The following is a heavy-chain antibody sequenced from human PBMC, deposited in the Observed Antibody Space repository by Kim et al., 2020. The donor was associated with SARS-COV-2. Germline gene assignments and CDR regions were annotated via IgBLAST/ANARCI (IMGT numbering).Heavy chain of an antibody. V-gene: IGHV3-48*03. CDR3: ARDGRPPVITIFGVVHTGGFDA. J-gene: IGHJ5*02. D-gene: IGHD3-3*01. CDR2: ISSSGSTI. CDR1: GFTFSSYE. Sequence: GGSLRLSCAASGFTFSSYEMNWVRQAPGKGLEWVSYISSSGSTIYYADSVKGRFTISRDNAKNSLYLQMNSLRAEDTAVYYCARDGRPPVITIFGVVHTGGFDAWGQGTLVTVSS.